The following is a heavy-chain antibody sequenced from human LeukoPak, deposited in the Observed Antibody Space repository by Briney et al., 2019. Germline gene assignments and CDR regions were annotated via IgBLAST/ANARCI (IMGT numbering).Heavy chain of an antibody. V-gene: IGHV3-23*01. CDR1: GFTFSSYA. D-gene: IGHD3-16*01. CDR3: AREGGDAFDI. CDR2: ISGRGGST. Sequence: GGSLRLSCAASGFTFSSYAMSWVRHAPGKGLEWVSAISGRGGSTYYADSVKGRFTISRDNSKNTLYLQMNSLRAEDTAVYYWAREGGDAFDIWGQGTMVTVSS. J-gene: IGHJ3*02.